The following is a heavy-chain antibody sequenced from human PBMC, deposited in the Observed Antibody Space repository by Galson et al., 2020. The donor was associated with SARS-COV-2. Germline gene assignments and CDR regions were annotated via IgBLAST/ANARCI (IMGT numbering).Heavy chain of an antibody. J-gene: IGHJ4*02. CDR1: GFTFSSYA. D-gene: IGHD3-10*01. CDR2: ISGSGGST. CDR3: AKVEYYYGSGSPYYFDY. Sequence: GGSLRLSCAASGFTFSSYAMSWVRQAPGKGLEWVSAISGSGGSTYYADSVKGRFTISRDNSKNTLYLQMNSLRAEDTAVYYCAKVEYYYGSGSPYYFDYWGQGTLVTVSS. V-gene: IGHV3-23*01.